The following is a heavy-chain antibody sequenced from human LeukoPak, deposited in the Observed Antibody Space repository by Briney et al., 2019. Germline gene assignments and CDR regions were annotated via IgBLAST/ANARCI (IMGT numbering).Heavy chain of an antibody. D-gene: IGHD5/OR15-5a*01. CDR3: ARGGVYGKGFDY. CDR1: GFTFSSYG. CDR2: ISYDGSNK. V-gene: IGHV3-30*03. Sequence: GRSLRLSCAASGFTFSSYGMHWVRQAPGKGLEWVAVISYDGSNKYYADSVKGRFTISRDNSKNTLYLQMNSLRAEDTAVYYCARGGVYGKGFDYWGQGTLVTVSS. J-gene: IGHJ4*02.